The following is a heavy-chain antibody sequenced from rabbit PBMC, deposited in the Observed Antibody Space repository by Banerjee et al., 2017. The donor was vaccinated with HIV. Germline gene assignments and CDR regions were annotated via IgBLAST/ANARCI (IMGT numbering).Heavy chain of an antibody. CDR1: GFSFSSTSY. V-gene: IGHV1S40*01. CDR3: ARGGGIAGDGYNL. D-gene: IGHD2-1*01. Sequence: QSLEESGGDLVKPGASLTLTCTASGFSFSSTSYMCWVRQAPGKELEWIACIYAGGSGGTYYASWAKGRFTISKTSSTTVTLQMTSLTAADTATYFCARGGGIAGDGYNLWGQGTLVTVS. J-gene: IGHJ4*01. CDR2: IYAGGSGGT.